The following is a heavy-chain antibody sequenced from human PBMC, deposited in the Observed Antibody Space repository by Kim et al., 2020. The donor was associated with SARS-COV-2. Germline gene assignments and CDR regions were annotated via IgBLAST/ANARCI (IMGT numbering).Heavy chain of an antibody. J-gene: IGHJ5*02. CDR3: ASHPDGIAAAAALGWFDP. CDR2: IDPSDSYT. V-gene: IGHV5-10-1*01. Sequence: GESLKISCKGSGYSFTSYWISWVRQMPGKGLEWMGRIDPSDSYTNYSPSFQGHVTISADKSISTAYLQWSSLKASDTAMYYCASHPDGIAAAAALGWFDPWGQGTLVTVSS. CDR1: GYSFTSYW. D-gene: IGHD6-13*01.